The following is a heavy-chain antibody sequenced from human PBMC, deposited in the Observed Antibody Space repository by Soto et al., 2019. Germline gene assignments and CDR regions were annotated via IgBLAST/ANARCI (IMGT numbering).Heavy chain of an antibody. CDR2: ISSSSSYI. Sequence: GGSLRLSCAASGFTFSSYSMNWVRQAPGKGLEWVSSISSSSSYIYYADSVKGRFTISRDNAKNSLYLQMNSLRAEDTAVYYCARGRPGFRGSVDYWGQGTLVTVSS. D-gene: IGHD3-16*01. V-gene: IGHV3-21*01. CDR1: GFTFSSYS. J-gene: IGHJ4*02. CDR3: ARGRPGFRGSVDY.